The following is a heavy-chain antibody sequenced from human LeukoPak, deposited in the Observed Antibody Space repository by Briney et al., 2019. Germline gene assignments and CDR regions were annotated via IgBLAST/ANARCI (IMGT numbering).Heavy chain of an antibody. V-gene: IGHV4-59*01. J-gene: IGHJ5*02. CDR1: GASISSYY. D-gene: IGHD6-6*01. CDR3: ARAYSSFPGWFDP. CDR2: IYYSGST. Sequence: SETLSLTFTVSGASISSYYCSWIRQPPGKGLEWIGYIYYSGSTNYNPSLKSRVTISIDTSKNRFSLKLRSVTAADTAVYYCARAYSSFPGWFDPWGQGTLVTVSS.